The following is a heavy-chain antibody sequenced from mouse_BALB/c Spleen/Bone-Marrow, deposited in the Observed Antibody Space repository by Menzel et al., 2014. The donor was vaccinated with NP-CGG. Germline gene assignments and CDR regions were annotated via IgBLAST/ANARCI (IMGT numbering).Heavy chain of an antibody. CDR3: AMLGLFAH. Sequence: VQLQQSGAELVKPGASVKLSCTASGFNIKDTYMHWVKQRPEQGLEWIGRIDPANGNTKYDPKFQGKATITADTSSNTAYLHLSSLTPEDTDDYYCAMLGLFAHWGQGTLVTVSA. CDR2: IDPANGNT. D-gene: IGHD3-1*01. V-gene: IGHV14-3*02. CDR1: GFNIKDTY. J-gene: IGHJ3*01.